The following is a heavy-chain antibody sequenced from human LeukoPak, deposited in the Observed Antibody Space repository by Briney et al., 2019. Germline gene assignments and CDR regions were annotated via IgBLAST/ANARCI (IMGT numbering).Heavy chain of an antibody. CDR1: VGTFSRYA. CDR2: VIPNFGIG. CDR3: ARAEDDRARWQLHTFDY. J-gene: IGHJ4*02. Sequence: SVTVSFTASVGTFSRYAISWVRQAPRPGIEWMGRVIPNFGIGNYAQKSQGRVTVTADQSTRTAYMALISLRSEDTAVNYGARAEDDRARWQLHTFDYWGQGTLVTVSS. D-gene: IGHD1-26*01. V-gene: IGHV1-69*04.